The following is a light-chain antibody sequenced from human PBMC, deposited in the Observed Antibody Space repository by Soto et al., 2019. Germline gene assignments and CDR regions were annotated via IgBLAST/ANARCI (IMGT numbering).Light chain of an antibody. Sequence: DIQMTQSPSTLSASVGDRVTITCRASQSISSWLAWYQQKPGKAPKLLIYDASSLESGVPSRFSGSGSGTEFTLTISSXXXDDFATYYCQQYNSYSWTFGQGTK. V-gene: IGKV1-5*01. CDR3: QQYNSYSWT. CDR2: DAS. J-gene: IGKJ1*01. CDR1: QSISSW.